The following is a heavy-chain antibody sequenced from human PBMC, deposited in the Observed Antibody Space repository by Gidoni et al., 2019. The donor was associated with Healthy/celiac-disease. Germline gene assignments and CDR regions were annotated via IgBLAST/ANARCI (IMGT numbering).Heavy chain of an antibody. V-gene: IGHV3-21*01. CDR1: GFTFSSYS. Sequence: EVQLVESGGGLVKPGGSLRLSCAASGFTFSSYSRNWVRQAQGKGLEWFSSMSSSSSYIYYADSVKGRFTISRDNAKNSLYLQMNSLRAEDTAVYYCERFITMVGEDAFDIWGQGTMVTVSS. J-gene: IGHJ3*02. CDR2: MSSSSSYI. CDR3: ERFITMVGEDAFDI. D-gene: IGHD3-10*01.